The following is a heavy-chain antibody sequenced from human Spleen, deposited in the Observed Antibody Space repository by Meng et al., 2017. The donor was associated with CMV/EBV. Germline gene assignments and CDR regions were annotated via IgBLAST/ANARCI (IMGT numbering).Heavy chain of an antibody. V-gene: IGHV4-34*01. CDR1: VSFSGYY. CDR2: INDSGST. Sequence: VSFSGYYWSWIRQPPGKGLELIGEINDSGSTNYNPSLKSRVTISVDTSKNQFSLKLSSVTAADTAVYYCASRIVVVPAATRVNWLDPWGQGTLVTVSS. J-gene: IGHJ5*02. D-gene: IGHD2-2*01. CDR3: ASRIVVVPAATRVNWLDP.